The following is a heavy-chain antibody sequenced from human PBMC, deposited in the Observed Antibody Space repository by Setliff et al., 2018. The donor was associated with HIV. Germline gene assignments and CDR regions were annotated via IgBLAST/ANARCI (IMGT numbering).Heavy chain of an antibody. CDR2: IYNSVTT. CDR3: ASFFVTTVTNQDY. D-gene: IGHD4-17*01. Sequence: SETLSLTCIVSGASISSNTWSWIRQAPGKGLQWIGFIYNSVTTNYNPSLKSRVTISLDTSKNQFSLKLTSVTAADTAVYYCASFFVTTVTNQDYWGQGTPVTVSS. V-gene: IGHV4-59*01. CDR1: GASISSNT. J-gene: IGHJ4*02.